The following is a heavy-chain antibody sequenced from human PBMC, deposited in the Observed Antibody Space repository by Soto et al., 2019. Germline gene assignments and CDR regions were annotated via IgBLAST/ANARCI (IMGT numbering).Heavy chain of an antibody. Sequence: GASVKVSCKASGYTFTSYDINWVRQATGQGLEWMGWMNPNSGNTGYAQKFQGRVTMTRNTSISTAYMELSSLRSEDTAVYYCARGPQFYYGSGSYFPYYYMDVWGKGITVTVSS. V-gene: IGHV1-8*01. CDR2: MNPNSGNT. CDR1: GYTFTSYD. CDR3: ARGPQFYYGSGSYFPYYYMDV. J-gene: IGHJ6*03. D-gene: IGHD3-10*01.